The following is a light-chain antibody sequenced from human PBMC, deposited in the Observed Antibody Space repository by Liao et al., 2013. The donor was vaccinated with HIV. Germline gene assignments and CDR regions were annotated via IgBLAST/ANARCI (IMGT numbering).Light chain of an antibody. V-gene: IGLV3-21*01. J-gene: IGLJ1*01. CDR1: RIGSRS. Sequence: SYVLTQPPSVSVAPGKTARITCGGNRIGSRSVNWYQQRPGQAPLKVISYDTRRPSGIPERFSGSNSGNTATLTISRVEAGDEADYYCHVWHMASDSRVFGTGTRVTVL. CDR3: HVWHMASDSRV. CDR2: YDT.